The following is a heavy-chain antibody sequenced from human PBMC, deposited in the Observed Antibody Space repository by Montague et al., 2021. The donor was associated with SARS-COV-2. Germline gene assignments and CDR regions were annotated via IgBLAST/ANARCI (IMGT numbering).Heavy chain of an antibody. CDR2: IYSNGIT. D-gene: IGHD4-23*01. V-gene: IGHV4-30-4*08. J-gene: IGHJ4*02. CDR3: ARGVMTSVAGFDS. Sequence: TLSLTCPVSGVAVTSGEYFWTWIRQPPGKGLEWIGNIYSNGITYHNPSLNSRPTMSTDTSTNQLSLTLTSVTAADTAVYYCARGVMTSVAGFDSWGQGTLVAVSS. CDR1: GVAVTSGEYF.